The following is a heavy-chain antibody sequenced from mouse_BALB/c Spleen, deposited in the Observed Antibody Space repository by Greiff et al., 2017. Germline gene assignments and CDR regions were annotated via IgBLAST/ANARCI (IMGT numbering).Heavy chain of an antibody. Sequence: EVQLQQSGPELVKPGASVKMSCKASGYTFTSYVMHWVKQKPGQGLEWIGYINPYNDGTTYNEKFKGKATLTSDKSSSTDYMELSSLTSEDSAVYYGARGTSWFAYWGQGTLVTVSA. CDR2: INPYNDGT. CDR3: ARGTSWFAY. D-gene: IGHD3-3*01. J-gene: IGHJ3*01. V-gene: IGHV1-14*01. CDR1: GYTFTSYV.